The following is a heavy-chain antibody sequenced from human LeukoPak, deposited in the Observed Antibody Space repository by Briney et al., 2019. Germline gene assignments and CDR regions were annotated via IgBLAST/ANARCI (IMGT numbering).Heavy chain of an antibody. J-gene: IGHJ4*02. CDR1: GYSFTSYW. Sequence: GGSLRLSCKGSGYSFTSYWIGWVRQMPGKGLGWMGIIYPGDSDTRYSPSFQGQVTISADKSISTAYLQWSSLKASDTAMYYCARVYDYDSSGCLDYWGQGTLVTVSS. V-gene: IGHV5-51*01. D-gene: IGHD3-22*01. CDR3: ARVYDYDSSGCLDY. CDR2: IYPGDSDT.